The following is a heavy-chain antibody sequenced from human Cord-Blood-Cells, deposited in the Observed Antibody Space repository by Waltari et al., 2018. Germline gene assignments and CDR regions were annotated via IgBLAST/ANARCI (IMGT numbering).Heavy chain of an antibody. CDR2: IIPIFGTA. J-gene: IGHJ4*02. CDR1: GCTFSSYA. D-gene: IGHD6-6*01. Sequence: QVQLVQSGAEVKKPGSSVKVSCYASGCTFSSYAISWVRQAPGHGLEWMGGIIPIFGTANDAQKFQGRVTITADESTSTAYMELSSLRSEDTAVYYCAQLVYSSSSSRDYWGQGTLVTVSS. V-gene: IGHV1-69*12. CDR3: AQLVYSSSSSRDY.